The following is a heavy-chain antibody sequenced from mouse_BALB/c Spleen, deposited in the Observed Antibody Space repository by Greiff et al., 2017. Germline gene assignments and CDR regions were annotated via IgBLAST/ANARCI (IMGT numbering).Heavy chain of an antibody. CDR2: IRLKSNNYAT. CDR1: GFTFSNYW. J-gene: IGHJ4*01. Sequence: EVKLVESGGGLVQPGGSMKLSCVASGFTFSNYWMNWVRQSPEKGLEWVAEIRLKSNNYATHYAESVKGRFTISRDDSKSSVYLQMNNLRAEDTGIYYCTRDYYGSSYAMDYWGQGTSVTVSS. CDR3: TRDYYGSSYAMDY. V-gene: IGHV6-6*02. D-gene: IGHD1-1*01.